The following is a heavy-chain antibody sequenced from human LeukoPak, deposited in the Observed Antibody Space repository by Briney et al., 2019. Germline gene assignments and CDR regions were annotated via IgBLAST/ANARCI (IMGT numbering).Heavy chain of an antibody. V-gene: IGHV4-59*08. Sequence: SETLSLTCTVSGGSISSYYWSWIRQPPGKGLEWIGYIYYSGSTNCNPSLKSRVTISVDTSKNQFSLKLSSVTAADTAVYYCARLEVYYDSSGYYNWFDPWGQGTLVTVSS. CDR3: ARLEVYYDSSGYYNWFDP. CDR1: GGSISSYY. CDR2: IYYSGST. J-gene: IGHJ5*02. D-gene: IGHD3-22*01.